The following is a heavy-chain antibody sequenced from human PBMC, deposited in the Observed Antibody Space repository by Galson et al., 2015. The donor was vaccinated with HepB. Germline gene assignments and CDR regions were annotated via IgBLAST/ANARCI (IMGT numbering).Heavy chain of an antibody. Sequence: SLRLSCAASGLIFSRYLMSWVRQAPGMGLEWVATINEDGSEKYYVDSVKGRFTISRDNAENSVYLQMNSLRAEDTAVYYCVRDRVIQGGGDWFDPWGQGALVTVSS. CDR2: INEDGSEK. CDR1: GLIFSRYL. J-gene: IGHJ5*02. V-gene: IGHV3-7*01. CDR3: VRDRVIQGGGDWFDP. D-gene: IGHD2/OR15-2a*01.